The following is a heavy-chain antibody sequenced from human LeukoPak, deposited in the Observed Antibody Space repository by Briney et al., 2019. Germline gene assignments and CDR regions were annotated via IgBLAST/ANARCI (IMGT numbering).Heavy chain of an antibody. Sequence: SETLSLTCTVSGGSISSHYWSWIRQPPGKGLEWTGYIYYSGSTNYNPSLKSRVTISVDTSKNQFSLKLSSVTAADTAVYYCARTTMIEQAFDIWGQGTMVTVSS. CDR3: ARTTMIEQAFDI. V-gene: IGHV4-59*11. CDR2: IYYSGST. J-gene: IGHJ3*02. D-gene: IGHD3-22*01. CDR1: GGSISSHY.